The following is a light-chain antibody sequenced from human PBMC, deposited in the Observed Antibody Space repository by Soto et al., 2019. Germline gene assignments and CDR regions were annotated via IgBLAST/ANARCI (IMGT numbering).Light chain of an antibody. CDR3: SSYSSSYTWV. Sequence: QSALTQPASVSGSPGQSITISCTGTSRDIGSQNFVSWHQQRPGKSPKFIIYGVTNRPSGVSNRFSGSKSGNTASLTISGLQADDEADYYCSSYSSSYTWVFGGGTKLTVL. J-gene: IGLJ3*02. CDR1: SRDIGSQNF. CDR2: GVT. V-gene: IGLV2-14*01.